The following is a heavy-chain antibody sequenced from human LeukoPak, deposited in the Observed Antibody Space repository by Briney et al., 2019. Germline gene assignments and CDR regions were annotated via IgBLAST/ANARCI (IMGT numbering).Heavy chain of an antibody. CDR2: ISAYNGNT. CDR1: GYTCTSYG. J-gene: IGHJ6*03. CDR3: ARQKYSSGWYTYYYYYYMDV. V-gene: IGHV1-18*01. Sequence: ASVKVSRKASGYTCTSYGISWVRQAPGQGLEWMGWISAYNGNTNYAQKLQGRVTMTTDTSTSTAYMELRSLRSDDTAVYYCARQKYSSGWYTYYYYYYMDVWGKGTTVTVSS. D-gene: IGHD6-19*01.